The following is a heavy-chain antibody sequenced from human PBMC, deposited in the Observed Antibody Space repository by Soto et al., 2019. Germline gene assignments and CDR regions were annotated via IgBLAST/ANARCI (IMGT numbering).Heavy chain of an antibody. J-gene: IGHJ6*02. Sequence: TETLSLTCTVSGGSISSSSYYWGWIRQPPGKGLEWIGSIYYSGSTYYNPSLKSRVTISVDTSKNQFSLKLSSVTAADTAVYYCARAYGSGSFFRYYYYYGMDVWGQGTTVTVSS. CDR2: IYYSGST. CDR3: ARAYGSGSFFRYYYYYGMDV. CDR1: GGSISSSSYY. V-gene: IGHV4-39*01. D-gene: IGHD3-10*01.